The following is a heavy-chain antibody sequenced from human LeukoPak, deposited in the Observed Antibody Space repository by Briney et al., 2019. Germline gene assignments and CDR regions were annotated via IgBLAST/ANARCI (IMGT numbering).Heavy chain of an antibody. J-gene: IGHJ4*02. CDR2: ISANNGKT. CDR1: GFTFTNYG. Sequence: ASVKVSCKASGFTFTNYGISWVRQAPGQGLEWMGWISANNGKTKDAEKFQGRVTMTTDTSTNTAYMELRSLRSDDTAVYYCARDGQTYTWYFAYWGQGTLVTVSS. V-gene: IGHV1-18*01. CDR3: ARDGQTYTWYFAY.